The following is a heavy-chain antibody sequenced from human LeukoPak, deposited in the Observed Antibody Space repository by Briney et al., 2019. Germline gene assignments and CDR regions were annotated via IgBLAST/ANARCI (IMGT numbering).Heavy chain of an antibody. J-gene: IGHJ4*02. V-gene: IGHV3-9*01. Sequence: GGSLRLSCAASGFTFDDYAMHWVRHAPGKGLEWVSGISWNSGSIGYADSVKGRFTISRDNAKNSLYLQMNSLRAEDTALYYCAKDGYTESYYFDYWGQGTLVTVSS. D-gene: IGHD5-18*01. CDR1: GFTFDDYA. CDR3: AKDGYTESYYFDY. CDR2: ISWNSGSI.